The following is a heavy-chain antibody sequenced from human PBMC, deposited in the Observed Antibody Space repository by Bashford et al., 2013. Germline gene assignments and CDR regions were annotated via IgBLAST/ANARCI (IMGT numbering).Heavy chain of an antibody. J-gene: IGHJ3*01. V-gene: IGHV4-4*07. Sequence: SETLSLTCSVSSGSMTGYYWSWIRQAAGKGLEWIGRVHSSGKTNYNPSLSSRVSMSVDMSENQFSLKLRSVTAADTAVYFCARDGPVVGVWNAFDVWGQGTVVTVSS. CDR3: ARDGPVVGVWNAFDV. CDR1: SGSMTGYY. D-gene: IGHD1-26*01. CDR2: VHSSGKT.